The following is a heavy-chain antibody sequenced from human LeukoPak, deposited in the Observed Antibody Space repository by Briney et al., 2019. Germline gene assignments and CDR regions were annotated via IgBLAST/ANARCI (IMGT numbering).Heavy chain of an antibody. CDR1: GFTFSEHY. CDR3: ARGPNSVYDYHYGMDV. CDR2: SRNKAKRYTT. D-gene: IGHD5/OR15-5a*01. J-gene: IGHJ6*02. Sequence: GGSLRLSCAASGFTFSEHYMDWVRQAPGKGLEWVGRSRNKAKRYTTEYAASVKGRFSISRDDSTNSLHLQMNRLKNEHTAVYYCARGPNSVYDYHYGMDVWGQGTTVTVSS. V-gene: IGHV3-72*01.